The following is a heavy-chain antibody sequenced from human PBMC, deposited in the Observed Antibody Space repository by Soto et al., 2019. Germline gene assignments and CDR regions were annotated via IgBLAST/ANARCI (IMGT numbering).Heavy chain of an antibody. V-gene: IGHV3-48*03. D-gene: IGHD6-13*01. CDR3: ARERYSSSWSDAFDI. CDR1: GFTFSSYE. Sequence: GGSLRLSCAASGFTFSSYEMNWVRQAPGKGLEWVSYISSSGSTIYYADSVKGRFTISRDNAKNSLYLQMNSLRAEDTAVYYCARERYSSSWSDAFDIWGQGTMVTVSS. J-gene: IGHJ3*02. CDR2: ISSSGSTI.